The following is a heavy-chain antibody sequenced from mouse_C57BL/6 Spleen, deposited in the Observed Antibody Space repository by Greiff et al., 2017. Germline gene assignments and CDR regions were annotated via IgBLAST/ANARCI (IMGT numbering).Heavy chain of an antibody. CDR1: GFNIKDYY. CDR3: ARHGSSYSYYAMDY. J-gene: IGHJ4*01. CDR2: IDPEDGET. V-gene: IGHV14-2*01. Sequence: EVQLQQSGAELVRPGASVTLSCTASGFNIKDYYMHWVKQRTEQGLEWIGRIDPEDGETKYAPKFQGKATITADTSSNTAYLQLSSLTSEDTAVYYCARHGSSYSYYAMDYWGQGTSVTVSS. D-gene: IGHD1-1*01.